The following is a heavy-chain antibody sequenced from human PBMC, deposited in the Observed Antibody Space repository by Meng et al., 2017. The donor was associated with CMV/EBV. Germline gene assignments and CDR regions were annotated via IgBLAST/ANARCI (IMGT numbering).Heavy chain of an antibody. V-gene: IGHV1-46*01. Sequence: ASVKVSCKASGYTFTSYYMHWVRQAPGQGLEWMGIINPSGGSTSYAQKFQGRVTMTRDTSTSTVYMELSSLRSEDTAMYYCAREIRRGGWYSDYYYGMDVWGQGTTVTVSS. CDR1: GYTFTSYY. CDR3: AREIRRGGWYSDYYYGMDV. CDR2: INPSGGST. D-gene: IGHD6-19*01. J-gene: IGHJ6*02.